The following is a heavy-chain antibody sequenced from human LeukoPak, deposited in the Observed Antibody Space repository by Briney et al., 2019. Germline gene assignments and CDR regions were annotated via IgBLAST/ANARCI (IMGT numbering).Heavy chain of an antibody. CDR2: IYKDDRT. V-gene: IGHV3-53*01. CDR1: GLTVSSSS. J-gene: IGHJ6*03. CDR3: ARVLAAVDFRDYHYVDV. D-gene: IGHD2-15*01. Sequence: PGGSLTLSCAASGLTVSSSSMNWARQAPGKGLEWVAVIYKDDRTSYADSVRDRFAISRDNAKNTLFLQMNSLRAEDTAVYYCARVLAAVDFRDYHYVDVWGKGTSVTVSS.